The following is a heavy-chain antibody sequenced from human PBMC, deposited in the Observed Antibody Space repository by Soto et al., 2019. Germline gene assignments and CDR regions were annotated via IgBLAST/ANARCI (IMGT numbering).Heavy chain of an antibody. CDR1: GASISGFY. J-gene: IGHJ5*02. V-gene: IGHV4-4*07. CDR3: VRDGTKTLRDWFDP. CDR2: IYATGTT. D-gene: IGHD1-1*01. Sequence: SETLSLTCTVSGASISGFYWSWIRKSAGKGLEWIGRIYATGTTDYNPSLKSRVMMSVDTSKKQSSLKLSSVTAADTAVYYCVRDGTKTLRDWFDPWGQGISVTVSS.